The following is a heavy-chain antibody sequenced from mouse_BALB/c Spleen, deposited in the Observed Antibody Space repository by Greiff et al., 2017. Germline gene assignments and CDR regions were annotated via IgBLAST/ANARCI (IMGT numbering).Heavy chain of an antibody. D-gene: IGHD1-1*01. CDR3: ARSRDSTYGSSTYWYFDV. CDR2: ISSGGSYT. V-gene: IGHV5-6*01. Sequence: EVMLVESGGDLVKPGGSLKLSCAASGFTFSSYGMSWVRQTPDKRLEWVATISSGGSYTYYPDSVKGRFTISRDNAKNTLYLQMSSLKSEDTAMYYCARSRDSTYGSSTYWYFDVWGAGTTVTVSS. CDR1: GFTFSSYG. J-gene: IGHJ1*01.